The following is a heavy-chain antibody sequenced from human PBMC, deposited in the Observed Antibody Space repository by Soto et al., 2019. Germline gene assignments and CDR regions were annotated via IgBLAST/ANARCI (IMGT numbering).Heavy chain of an antibody. CDR3: ARYIPGVRYYGMDV. J-gene: IGHJ6*02. Sequence: PGGSLRLSCAASGFTFSSYAMSWVRQAPGKGLEWVSVIGESGTPTYYADSVKGRFSISRDNSGNTLFLEMYSLRAEDTAVYYCARYIPGVRYYGMDVWGQGTTVTVSS. CDR2: IGESGTPT. V-gene: IGHV3-23*01. D-gene: IGHD2-2*01. CDR1: GFTFSSYA.